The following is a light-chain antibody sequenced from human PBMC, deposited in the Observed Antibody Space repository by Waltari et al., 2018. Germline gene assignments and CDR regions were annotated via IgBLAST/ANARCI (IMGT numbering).Light chain of an antibody. Sequence: DIQMTQSPSTLSASVGDRVTITCRASQSISSWLAWYQQKPGKAPKLLIYDASSLESGGPSRFSGSGSGTEFTLTISSLQPDDFATYYCQQYHTYKMFGQGTKVEI. J-gene: IGKJ1*01. CDR1: QSISSW. CDR3: QQYHTYKM. CDR2: DAS. V-gene: IGKV1-5*01.